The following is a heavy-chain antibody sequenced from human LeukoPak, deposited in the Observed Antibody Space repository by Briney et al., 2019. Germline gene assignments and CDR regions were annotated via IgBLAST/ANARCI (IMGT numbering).Heavy chain of an antibody. CDR1: GFTFSSYS. J-gene: IGHJ5*02. Sequence: GGSLRLSCAASGFTFSSYSMNWVRQAPGKGLEWVSSISSSSSYIYYADSVKGRFTISRDNAKNSLYLQMNSLRAEDTAVYYCARDKERITMVRGANWFDPWGQGTLVTVSS. CDR3: ARDKERITMVRGANWFDP. D-gene: IGHD3-10*01. V-gene: IGHV3-21*01. CDR2: ISSSSSYI.